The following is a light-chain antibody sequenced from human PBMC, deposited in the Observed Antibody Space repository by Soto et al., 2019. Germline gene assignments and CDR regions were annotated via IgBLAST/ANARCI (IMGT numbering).Light chain of an antibody. CDR1: QSVSNNY. CDR2: GAS. Sequence: EIALTQSPRTLSLSPGERATLSCRASQSVSNNYLAWYQQKPGQAPRLLIYGASNRATGIPDRFSGSGSGTDFTLTISRLEPEDFAVYYCQQYGSSGTFGQGTKVDIK. CDR3: QQYGSSGT. V-gene: IGKV3-20*01. J-gene: IGKJ1*01.